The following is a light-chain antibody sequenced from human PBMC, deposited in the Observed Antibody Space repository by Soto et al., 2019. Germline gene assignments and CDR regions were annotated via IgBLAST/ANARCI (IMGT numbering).Light chain of an antibody. CDR2: DAS. CDR1: ERIATW. J-gene: IGKJ2*01. Sequence: DVHITHSPSTLSASVVDIVTITCRSSERIATWLAWYQQKPGKAPKLLIYDASHLETGVPSRFSGGGSGTEFTLTISGLQPDDFATYYCHQYNSYFGQGTRLEI. V-gene: IGKV1-5*01. CDR3: HQYNSY.